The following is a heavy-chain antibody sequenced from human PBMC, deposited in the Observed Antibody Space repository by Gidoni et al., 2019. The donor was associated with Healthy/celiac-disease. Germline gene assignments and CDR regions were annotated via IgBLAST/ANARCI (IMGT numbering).Heavy chain of an antibody. J-gene: IGHJ5*02. V-gene: IGHV4-59*01. Sequence: QVQLQESGPGLVKPSETLSLTCTVSGGSISSYSWSWIRKPPGKGLEWLGYIYYSGSTNYNPSLKSRVTISVDTSKNQFSLKLSSVTAADTAVYYCARAEAYNWFDPWGQGTLVTVSS. CDR3: ARAEAYNWFDP. CDR2: IYYSGST. CDR1: GGSISSYS.